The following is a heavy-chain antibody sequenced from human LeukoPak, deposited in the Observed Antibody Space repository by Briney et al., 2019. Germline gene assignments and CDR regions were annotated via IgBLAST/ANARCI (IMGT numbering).Heavy chain of an antibody. V-gene: IGHV3-21*01. CDR2: ISSSSSYI. J-gene: IGHJ5*02. CDR3: ARGLVFRGDP. CDR1: GFTFSSYS. D-gene: IGHD7-27*01. Sequence: PGGSLRLSCAASGFTFSSYSMNWVRQAPGKGLEWVSSISSSSSYIYYADSVEGRFTISRDNAKNSLYLQMNSLRAEDTAVYYCARGLVFRGDPWGQGTLVTVSS.